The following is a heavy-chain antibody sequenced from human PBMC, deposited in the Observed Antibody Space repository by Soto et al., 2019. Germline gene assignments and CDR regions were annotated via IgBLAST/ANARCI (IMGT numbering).Heavy chain of an antibody. D-gene: IGHD6-13*01. CDR3: ARRPLAYFDY. CDR1: GDSIRSGTYS. CDR2: FWSTGAT. Sequence: SETLSLTCTVSGDSIRSGTYSWDWLRQSPGKGLEWIGCFWSTGATYYNPSLKGRLTISLDTSKNQFSLNLNSVTAADTAVHFCARRPLAYFDYWGRGTQVTVSS. J-gene: IGHJ4*02. V-gene: IGHV4-39*01.